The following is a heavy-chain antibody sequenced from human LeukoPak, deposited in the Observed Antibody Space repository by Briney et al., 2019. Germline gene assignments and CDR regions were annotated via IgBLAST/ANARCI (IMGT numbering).Heavy chain of an antibody. CDR1: GFTFSSYW. V-gene: IGHV3-7*01. CDR2: KKQDGSEK. D-gene: IGHD5-12*01. Sequence: GGSLRLSCAASGFTFSSYWMSWVRQAPGKGLEGVANKKQDGSEKYYVDSVKGRFTISRDNAKNSLYLQMNSLRAEDTAVYYCAREGVATIIHYYYYYGMDVWGQGTTVTVSS. CDR3: AREGVATIIHYYYYYGMDV. J-gene: IGHJ6*02.